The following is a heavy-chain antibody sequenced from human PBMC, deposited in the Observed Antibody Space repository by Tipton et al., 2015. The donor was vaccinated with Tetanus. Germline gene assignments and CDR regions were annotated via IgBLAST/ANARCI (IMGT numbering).Heavy chain of an antibody. V-gene: IGHV1-46*01. J-gene: IGHJ3*02. Sequence: QLVQSGAEMKRPGASVKVSCKASGYTFTSFEMHWVRQAPGQGLEWMGTITPSGGLTTYAQKFQGRLIVAKDTSTSTVSMELNSLRSEDTAVYYCARQRANRADAFDIWGQGTMVTVSS. CDR1: GYTFTSFE. CDR3: ARQRANRADAFDI. CDR2: ITPSGGLT. D-gene: IGHD6-25*01.